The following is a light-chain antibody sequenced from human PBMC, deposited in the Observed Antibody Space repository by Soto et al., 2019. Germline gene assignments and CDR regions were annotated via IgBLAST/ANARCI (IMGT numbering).Light chain of an antibody. V-gene: IGKV1-5*03. CDR3: QQYDSYSWT. CDR1: QSISSW. J-gene: IGKJ1*01. CDR2: KAS. Sequence: DIQMTQSPSTLSAFVGDRVTITCRASQSISSWLAWYQHKPGKAPKLLIYKASSLESGVPSRFSGSGSGTEFPLTISSLQPDDFATYYCQQYDSYSWTFGQGTKVEIK.